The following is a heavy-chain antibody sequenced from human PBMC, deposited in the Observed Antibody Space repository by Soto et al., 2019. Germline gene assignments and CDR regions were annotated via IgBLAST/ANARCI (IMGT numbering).Heavy chain of an antibody. V-gene: IGHV3-23*01. CDR1: GFTFSSYA. J-gene: IGHJ4*02. CDR3: AKDRGYYGSGSYDY. Sequence: EVQLLESGGGLVQPGGSLRLSCVASGFTFSSYAMSWVRQAPGKGLEWVSGISGNGGNTDYADSVKGRFTISRDTSKNTLNLQMDNLRAEDAAAYYRAKDRGYYGSGSYDYWGQGTLVTVSS. CDR2: ISGNGGNT. D-gene: IGHD3-10*01.